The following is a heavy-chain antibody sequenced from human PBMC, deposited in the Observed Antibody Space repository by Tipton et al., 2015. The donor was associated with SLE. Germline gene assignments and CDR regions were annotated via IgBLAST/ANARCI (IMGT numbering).Heavy chain of an antibody. V-gene: IGHV3-23*01. Sequence: SLRLSCAASGFTFSSYAMSWVRQAPGKGLEWVSAISGSGGSTYYADSVKGRFTISRDNSKNTLYLQMNSLRAEDTAVYYCARDWRWYYDFWSGYDYFDYWGQGTLVTVSS. CDR2: ISGSGGST. CDR1: GFTFSSYA. J-gene: IGHJ4*02. CDR3: ARDWRWYYDFWSGYDYFDY. D-gene: IGHD3-3*01.